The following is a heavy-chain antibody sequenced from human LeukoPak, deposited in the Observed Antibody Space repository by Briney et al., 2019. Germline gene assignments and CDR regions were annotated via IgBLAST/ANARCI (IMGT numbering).Heavy chain of an antibody. V-gene: IGHV1-18*01. CDR2: ISAYNGYT. Sequence: ASVKVFCKASGYTFTSYGISWVRQAPGQGLEWMGWISAYNGYTNYAQNFQGRVTMTTDASTSTAYTELRSLRSDDTAVYYCVREVTMVRGVITFYHYNGMDVWGQGTAVTVSS. CDR3: VREVTMVRGVITFYHYNGMDV. CDR1: GYTFTSYG. D-gene: IGHD3-10*01. J-gene: IGHJ6*02.